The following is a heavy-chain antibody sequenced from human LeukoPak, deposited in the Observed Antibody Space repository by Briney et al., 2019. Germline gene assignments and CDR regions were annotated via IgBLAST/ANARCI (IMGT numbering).Heavy chain of an antibody. CDR2: IKEDGSVK. CDR1: GFTFRTDW. Sequence: GGSLRLSCEGSGFTFRTDWMSWVRQAPGKGLGWVANIKEDGSVKDYVDSVKGRFTISRDNAKNSLYLQMNSLRAEDTAIYYCVKDWDMAPGYWGQGTLVTVSS. V-gene: IGHV3-7*05. J-gene: IGHJ4*02. D-gene: IGHD2-15*01. CDR3: VKDWDMAPGY.